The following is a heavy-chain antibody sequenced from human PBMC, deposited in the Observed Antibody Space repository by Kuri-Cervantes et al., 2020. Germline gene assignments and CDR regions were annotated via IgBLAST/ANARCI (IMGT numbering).Heavy chain of an antibody. CDR1: GFTFSRYA. Sequence: GGSLRLSCAASGFTFSRYAMSWVRQATGKGLEWVSAIGTAGDTYYPGSVKGRFTISRENAKNSLYLQMNSLRAGDTAVYCCARGSGIFYAFDIWGQGTLVTVSS. V-gene: IGHV3-13*01. CDR3: ARGSGIFYAFDI. J-gene: IGHJ4*02. D-gene: IGHD3-16*01. CDR2: IGTAGDT.